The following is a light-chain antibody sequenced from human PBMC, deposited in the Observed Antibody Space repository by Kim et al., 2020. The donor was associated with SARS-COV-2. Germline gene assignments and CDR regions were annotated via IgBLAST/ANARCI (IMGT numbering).Light chain of an antibody. Sequence: PGERATLACRASQSVSSHLAWYQQNPVKAPRLLIYDASTRATGLPARFSGSGSGTEFTLTISSLQSEDFAVYYCQQYYGWPLTFGGGTKVDIK. V-gene: IGKV3-15*01. J-gene: IGKJ4*01. CDR2: DAS. CDR1: QSVSSH. CDR3: QQYYGWPLT.